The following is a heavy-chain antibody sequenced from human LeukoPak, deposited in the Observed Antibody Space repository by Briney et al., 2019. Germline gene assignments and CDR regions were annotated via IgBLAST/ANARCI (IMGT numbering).Heavy chain of an antibody. CDR1: GYTFTSYG. CDR2: ISAYNGNT. CDR3: ASGGHDYSSGWFDY. V-gene: IGHV1-18*01. Sequence: ASVKVSCKASGYTFTSYGISWVRQAPGQGLEWMGWISAYNGNTNYAQKLQGRVTMTTDTSTSTAYMELRSLRSEDTAVYYCASGGHDYSSGWFDYWGQGTLVTVSS. D-gene: IGHD6-19*01. J-gene: IGHJ4*02.